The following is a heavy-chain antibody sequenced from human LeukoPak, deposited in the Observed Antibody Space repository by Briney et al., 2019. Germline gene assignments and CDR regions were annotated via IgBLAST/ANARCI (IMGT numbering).Heavy chain of an antibody. D-gene: IGHD3-10*01. V-gene: IGHV3-23*01. CDR3: ARKSASGNYPLDY. CDR1: GFTFGSYS. CDR2: ISADSATT. Sequence: GGSLRLSCAASGFTFGSYSMTWVRQAPGKGLEWVSVISADSATTFYADSVKGRFTISRDNAKNTVFLQMSSLRAEDTALYYCARKSASGNYPLDYWGQGTLVTVSS. J-gene: IGHJ4*02.